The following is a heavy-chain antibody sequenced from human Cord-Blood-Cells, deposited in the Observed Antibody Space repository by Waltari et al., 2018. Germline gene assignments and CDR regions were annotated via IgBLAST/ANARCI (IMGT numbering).Heavy chain of an antibody. CDR2: IVVGRGNT. D-gene: IGHD2-21*02. CDR1: GFTFTSSA. Sequence: QMQLVQSGPEVKKPGTSVKVSCKASGFTFTSSAVQWVRQARGQRLEWIGWIVVGRGNTNYGQKFQERVTITRDMSTSTAYMELRSLRSEDTAVYYCAAFPHCGGDCYPNWFDPWGQGTLVTVSS. V-gene: IGHV1-58*01. CDR3: AAFPHCGGDCYPNWFDP. J-gene: IGHJ5*02.